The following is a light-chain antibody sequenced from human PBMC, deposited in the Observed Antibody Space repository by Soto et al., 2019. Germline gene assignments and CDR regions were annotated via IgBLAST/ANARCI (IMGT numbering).Light chain of an antibody. Sequence: EIVLTQSPGTLSLSPGERATLSCRASQSVSSTYLAWYQQKPGQAPRLLIYGASRRATGIPDRFSGSGSGTDFTLTIGRLEPEDFAVYYCQQYGSSLIFTFSPGTKFDIK. CDR2: GAS. J-gene: IGKJ3*01. CDR3: QQYGSSLIFT. CDR1: QSVSSTY. V-gene: IGKV3-20*01.